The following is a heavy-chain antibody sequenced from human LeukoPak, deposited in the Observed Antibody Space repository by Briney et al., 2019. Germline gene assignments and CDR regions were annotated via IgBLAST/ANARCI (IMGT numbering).Heavy chain of an antibody. CDR1: DFTSKSAT. CDR2: IGHFAGDI. CDR3: VRDPYSGSMFDY. J-gene: IGHJ4*01. V-gene: IGHV3-21*01. D-gene: IGHD3-10*01. Sequence: GGSLRLSCVATDFTSKSATMSWGRQAPGKGLEWVAFIGHFAGDIFYADSVKGRFNISRDDAKDSVYLQMNSLRVDDTAVYFCVRDPYSGSMFDYWGHGTLVTVSS.